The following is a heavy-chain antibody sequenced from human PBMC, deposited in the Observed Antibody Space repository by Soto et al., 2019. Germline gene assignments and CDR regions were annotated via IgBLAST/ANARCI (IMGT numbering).Heavy chain of an antibody. CDR1: GFTFSNAW. CDR2: IKSKTDGGTT. V-gene: IGHV3-15*01. D-gene: IGHD2-2*01. CDR3: SRTSHYYYYYMDV. Sequence: GGSLRLSCAASGFTFSNAWMSWVRQAPGKGLEWVGRIKSKTDGGTTDYAAPVKGGFTISRDDSKNTLYLQMNSLKTEDTAVYYCSRTSHYYYYYMDVWGKGTTVTVSS. J-gene: IGHJ6*03.